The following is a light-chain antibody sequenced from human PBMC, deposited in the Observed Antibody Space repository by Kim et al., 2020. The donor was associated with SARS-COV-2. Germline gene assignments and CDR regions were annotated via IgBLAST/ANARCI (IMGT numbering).Light chain of an antibody. CDR2: HAS. J-gene: IGKJ2*01. CDR1: QSISNY. CDR3: QQYYNYYT. Sequence: LSVSPGERVTLSCRASQSISNYLGWYQQKPGRAPRLLIYHASTGATDVPARFSGSGSGTDFTLSISSLQSEDFAVYFCQQYYNYYTFGQGTKLEIK. V-gene: IGKV3-15*01.